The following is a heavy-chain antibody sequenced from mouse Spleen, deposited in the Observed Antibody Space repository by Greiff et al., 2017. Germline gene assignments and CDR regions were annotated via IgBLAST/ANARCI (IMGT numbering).Heavy chain of an antibody. CDR3: ARRGYDYDGDYYAMDY. CDR1: GFTFSSYA. D-gene: IGHD2-4*01. V-gene: IGHV5-9-1*01. J-gene: IGHJ4*01. CDR2: ISSGGSYT. Sequence: EVKLMESGGGLVKPGGSLKLSCAASGFTFSSYAMSWVRQTPEKRLEWVATISSGGSYTYYPDSVKGRFTISRDNAKNTLYLQMSSLRSEDTAMYYCARRGYDYDGDYYAMDYWGQGTSVTVSS.